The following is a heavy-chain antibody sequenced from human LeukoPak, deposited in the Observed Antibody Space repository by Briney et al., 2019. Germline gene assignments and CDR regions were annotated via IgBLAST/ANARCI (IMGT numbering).Heavy chain of an antibody. CDR1: GYTFTDYY. V-gene: IGHV1-2*04. CDR3: ARDRRSHYYGSGNYYPDVFDI. CDR2: INPNSGGT. D-gene: IGHD3-10*01. J-gene: IGHJ3*02. Sequence: VASVKVSCKASGYTFTDYYMHWVRQAPGQGLEWMGWINPNSGGTNYAQKFQGWVTMTRDTSISTAYMELSRLTSDDTAVYYCARDRRSHYYGSGNYYPDVFDIWGQGTMVTVSS.